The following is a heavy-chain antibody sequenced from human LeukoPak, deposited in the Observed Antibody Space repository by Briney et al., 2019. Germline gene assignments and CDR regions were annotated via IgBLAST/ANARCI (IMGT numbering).Heavy chain of an antibody. D-gene: IGHD5-18*01. CDR3: ARGSRGYSYG. J-gene: IGHJ4*02. Sequence: SETLSLTCTVSGASVSSGSYYWSWIRQPPGKGLEWIGYTYYSGSTNYNPSLKSRVTISVDTSKNQFSLKLSSVTAADTAVYYCARGSRGYSYGWGQGTLVTVSS. V-gene: IGHV4-61*01. CDR2: TYYSGST. CDR1: GASVSSGSYY.